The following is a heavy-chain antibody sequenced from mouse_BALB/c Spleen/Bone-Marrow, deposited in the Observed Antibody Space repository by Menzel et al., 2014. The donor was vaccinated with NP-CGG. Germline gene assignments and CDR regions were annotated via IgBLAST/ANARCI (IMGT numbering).Heavy chain of an antibody. CDR1: GFTFSDYY. CDR2: ITDGGSYT. J-gene: IGHJ4*01. Sequence: EVQGVESGGGLVKPGGSLKLSCAASGFTFSDYYMYWVRQTPEKRLEWVATITDGGSYTYYPDSVKGRFTISRDNAKNNLYLQMSSLKSEDTAMYYCAREMAMDYWGQETSVTVSS. V-gene: IGHV5-4*02. CDR3: AREMAMDY.